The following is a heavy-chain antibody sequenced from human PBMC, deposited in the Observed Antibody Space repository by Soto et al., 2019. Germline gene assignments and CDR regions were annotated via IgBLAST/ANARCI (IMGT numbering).Heavy chain of an antibody. CDR1: GGSISSYY. Sequence: SSETLSLTCTVSGGSISSYYWSWIRQPPGKGLEWIGYIYYSGSTNYSPSLKSRITISVDTSKTQFSLKLSSVTAADTAVYYCARLDSRGFFDSWGQGTLVTVSS. CDR2: IYYSGST. V-gene: IGHV4-59*08. D-gene: IGHD3-22*01. J-gene: IGHJ4*02. CDR3: ARLDSRGFFDS.